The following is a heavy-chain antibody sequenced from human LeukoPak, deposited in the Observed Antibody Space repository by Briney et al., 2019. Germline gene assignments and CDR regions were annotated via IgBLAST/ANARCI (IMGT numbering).Heavy chain of an antibody. CDR1: SGSISSSSYY. CDR2: IYYSGST. V-gene: IGHV4-39*01. Sequence: SETLSLTCTVSSGSISSSSYYWGWIRQPPGKGLEWIGSIYYSGSTYYNPSLKSRVTISVDTSKNQFSLKLSSVTAADTAVYYCAGILYGSGSYYTEYYFDYWGQGTLVTVSS. CDR3: AGILYGSGSYYTEYYFDY. J-gene: IGHJ4*02. D-gene: IGHD3-10*01.